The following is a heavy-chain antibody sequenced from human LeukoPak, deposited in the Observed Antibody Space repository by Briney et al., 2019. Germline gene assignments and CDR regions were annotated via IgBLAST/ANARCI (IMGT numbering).Heavy chain of an antibody. CDR2: MYDSGST. CDR1: GGSMSTYY. Sequence: SETLSLTCTVSGGSMSTYYWSWIRQPPGKGLERIGYMYDSGSTNYNPSLKSRVTISVDTSKNQFFLKVSSVTAADTAVYYCARHGSSWSFDYWGQGTLVTVSS. V-gene: IGHV4-59*08. J-gene: IGHJ4*02. CDR3: ARHGSSWSFDY. D-gene: IGHD6-13*01.